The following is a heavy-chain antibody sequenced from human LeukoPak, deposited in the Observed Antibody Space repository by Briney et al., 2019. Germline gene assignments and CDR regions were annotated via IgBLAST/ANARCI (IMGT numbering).Heavy chain of an antibody. D-gene: IGHD3-16*01. CDR3: TRDRFYVWFDP. J-gene: IGHJ5*02. V-gene: IGHV3-49*03. CDR1: GFTFGTHT. CDR2: IRSSGTT. Sequence: GGSLRLSCTTSGFTFGTHTMHWSRQVPGKGLQWIGFIRSSGTTQYAASVKGRFTISRDDSKSIAYLQMNSLKTEDTAVYYCTRDRFYVWFDPWGQGTLVTVSS.